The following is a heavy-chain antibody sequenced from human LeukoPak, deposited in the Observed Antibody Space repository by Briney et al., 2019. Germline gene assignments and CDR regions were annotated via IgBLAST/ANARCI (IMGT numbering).Heavy chain of an antibody. CDR1: GFTFSNFA. CDR2: VSSDGINT. D-gene: IGHD3-3*01. J-gene: IGHJ4*02. Sequence: GGSLRLSCSASGFTFSNFAMSWVRQAPGKGLEWVSAVSSDGINTYYTDSLKGRFTISRDNSKNTVFLQMHSLTAEDTAVYYCARPFGFLEWLYGGYFDSWGQGTLVTVSS. CDR3: ARPFGFLEWLYGGYFDS. V-gene: IGHV3-23*01.